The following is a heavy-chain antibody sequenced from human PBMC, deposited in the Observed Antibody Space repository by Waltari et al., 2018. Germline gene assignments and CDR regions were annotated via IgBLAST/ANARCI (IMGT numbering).Heavy chain of an antibody. J-gene: IGHJ4*02. Sequence: QLQLQESGPGLVKPSETLSLTCTVSGGSISSSSYYWGWIRQPPGKGLEWIGSIYYSGSTDYNPSLKSRVTITVDTSKNQFSLKLSSVTAADTAVYYCARLTYYYDSSGYYYPFFDYWGQGTLVTVSS. CDR3: ARLTYYYDSSGYYYPFFDY. V-gene: IGHV4-39*07. D-gene: IGHD3-22*01. CDR1: GGSISSSSYY. CDR2: IYYSGST.